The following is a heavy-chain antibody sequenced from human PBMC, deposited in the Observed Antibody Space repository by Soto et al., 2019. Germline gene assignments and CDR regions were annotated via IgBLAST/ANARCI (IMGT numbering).Heavy chain of an antibody. J-gene: IGHJ6*02. D-gene: IGHD2-2*02. Sequence: SETLSLTCTVSGGSISSGDYYWSWIRQPPGRGLEWIGYIYYSGSTYYNPSLKSRVTISVDTSKNQFSLKLSSVTAADTAVYYCARARGYCSSTSCYTLYGMDVWGQGTTVTVSS. CDR3: ARARGYCSSTSCYTLYGMDV. CDR1: GGSISSGDYY. CDR2: IYYSGST. V-gene: IGHV4-30-4*01.